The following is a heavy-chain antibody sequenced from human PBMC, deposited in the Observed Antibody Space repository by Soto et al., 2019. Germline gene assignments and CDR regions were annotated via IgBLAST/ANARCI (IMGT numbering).Heavy chain of an antibody. CDR2: INYGGTT. J-gene: IGHJ4*02. CDR3: ARRYGYSFDY. CDR1: GGSIFTSSSY. Sequence: SETLSLTCTVSGGSIFTSSSYWGWIRQPPGKGLEWIGSINYGGTTYYNPSLKSRVTMSVDPSKDKFSLKLTSVTAADTAVYYCARRYGYSFDYWGQGTLVTVPQ. D-gene: IGHD1-1*01. V-gene: IGHV4-39*01.